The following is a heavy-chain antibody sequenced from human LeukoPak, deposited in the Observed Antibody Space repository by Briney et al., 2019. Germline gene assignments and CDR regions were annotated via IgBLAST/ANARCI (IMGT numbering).Heavy chain of an antibody. Sequence: ASVKVSCKASGYTFTSYYMHWVRQAPGQGLEWMGIINPSGGSTSYAQKFQGRVTMTRDTSTSTVYMELSSLRSEDTAVYYCARGWEGVLRFLEWANDAFDIWGQETMVTVSS. V-gene: IGHV1-46*01. D-gene: IGHD3-3*01. CDR1: GYTFTSYY. CDR3: ARGWEGVLRFLEWANDAFDI. J-gene: IGHJ3*02. CDR2: INPSGGST.